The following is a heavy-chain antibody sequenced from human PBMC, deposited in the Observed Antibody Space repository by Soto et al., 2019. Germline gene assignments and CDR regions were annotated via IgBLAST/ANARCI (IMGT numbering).Heavy chain of an antibody. CDR3: TRHDDYLWGSHGY. CDR2: IRSKGNNYAT. V-gene: IGHV3-73*01. CDR1: GFIFSDSA. J-gene: IGHJ4*02. Sequence: EVQLVESGGGLVQPGGSLKLSCAASGFIFSDSAMHWVRQASGKGLEWVGHIRSKGNNYATAHAASVKGRATISRDVQKNTTYLQMRSLKTEDTAVYYCTRHDDYLWGSHGYWGQGTLVTVSS. D-gene: IGHD3-16*01.